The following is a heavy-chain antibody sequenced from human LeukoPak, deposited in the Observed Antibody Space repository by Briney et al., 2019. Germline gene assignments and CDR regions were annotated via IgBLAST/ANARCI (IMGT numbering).Heavy chain of an antibody. CDR1: GYTFTSYD. J-gene: IGHJ5*02. CDR2: MNPNSGNT. V-gene: IGHV1-8*01. CDR3: AKYNWNYGFDP. D-gene: IGHD1-7*01. Sequence: ASVTVSCKPSGYTFTSYDINGVPQAPGQGLEWMGWMNPNSGNTVYAQKFQGRVTMTRNTSISTAYMELSSLRSEDTAVYYCAKYNWNYGFDPWGQGTLVTASS.